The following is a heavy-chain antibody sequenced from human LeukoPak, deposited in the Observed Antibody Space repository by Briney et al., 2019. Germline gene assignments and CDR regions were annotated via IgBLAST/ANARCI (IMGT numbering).Heavy chain of an antibody. CDR3: ARATTVTPYYFDQ. V-gene: IGHV4-59*08. D-gene: IGHD4-17*01. Sequence: SETLSLTCTVSGGSISSYYWSCIRQPPGKGPEWIGHINYSGSTNYNPSLKSRVTISADTSKNQFSLKLSSVTAADTAVYFCARATTVTPYYFDQWGQGTLVTVSP. CDR2: INYSGST. J-gene: IGHJ4*02. CDR1: GGSISSYY.